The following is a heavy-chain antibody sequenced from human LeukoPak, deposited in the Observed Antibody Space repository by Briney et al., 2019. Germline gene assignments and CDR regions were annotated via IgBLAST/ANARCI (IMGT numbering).Heavy chain of an antibody. CDR2: IYWSDDK. CDR3: ARSKYYYGSGSFYDVSDM. Sequence: SGPTLVNPTQTLTLTCTFSGFSLSTSQVGVGWIRQPPGKSLEWLALIYWSDDKRYRLSLKSRLTITKYTSKNQVVLTMTNMDPVDTATYYCARSKYYYGSGSFYDVSDMWGQGTMVTVSS. CDR1: GFSLSTSQVG. D-gene: IGHD3-10*01. V-gene: IGHV2-5*01. J-gene: IGHJ3*02.